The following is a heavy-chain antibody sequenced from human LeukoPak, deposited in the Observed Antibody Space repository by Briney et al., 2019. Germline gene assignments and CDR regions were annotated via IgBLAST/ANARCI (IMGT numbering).Heavy chain of an antibody. CDR3: ATETGNFYFYS. J-gene: IGHJ4*02. CDR1: GYTLTELS. CDR2: FDPEDDEI. V-gene: IGHV1-24*01. D-gene: IGHD1-7*01. Sequence: GASVKVSCKVSGYTLTELSMHWVRQAPGKGLEWMGGFDPEDDEIIYAQRFQGRVTMTEDASTDTAHMEPRSLRSEDTAVYYCATETGNFYFYSWGQGTLVTVSS.